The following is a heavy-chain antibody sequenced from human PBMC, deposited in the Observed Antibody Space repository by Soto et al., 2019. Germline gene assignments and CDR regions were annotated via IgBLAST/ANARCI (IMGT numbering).Heavy chain of an antibody. D-gene: IGHD6-13*01. CDR1: GVTFRSFT. CDR3: TRDASRDSSARGWFDP. CDR2: ISSNSAYI. Sequence: GGPLSLSWAAAGVTFRSFTVNWVRKDPGKGLEWVSTISSNSAYIYYTDALRGRFTISRDNAKNSLHLQMNSLRAEDTAVYYCTRDASRDSSARGWFDPWGPGTLVTVSS. J-gene: IGHJ5*02. V-gene: IGHV3-21*01.